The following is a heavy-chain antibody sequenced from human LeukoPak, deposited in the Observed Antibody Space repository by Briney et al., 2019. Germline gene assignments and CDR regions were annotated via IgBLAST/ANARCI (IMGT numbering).Heavy chain of an antibody. V-gene: IGHV4-31*03. D-gene: IGHD2-15*01. CDR1: GGSISRGGYY. CDR3: AREALGYCGGGNCYRFDK. J-gene: IGHJ4*02. CDR2: IYYTGST. Sequence: SETLSLTCSVSGGSISRGGYYWHWIRQHPGKGLEWIGYIYYTGSTYHNPSPKSRVTISLDTSKNQFSLTLSSVTAADPAVYYCAREALGYCGGGNCYRFDKWGQGTLVAVSS.